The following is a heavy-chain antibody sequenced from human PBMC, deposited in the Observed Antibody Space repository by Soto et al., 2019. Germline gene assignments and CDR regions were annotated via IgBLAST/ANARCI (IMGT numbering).Heavy chain of an antibody. CDR3: GKVVVAATRHTDFDS. D-gene: IGHD2-15*01. Sequence: SETLSLTCTVSGGSINSNNYYWAWIRQPPGKGLAWIASIYYDGSTYYNTSLKSRVTISRDTSKNQFSLRLSSVTAADTAVYYCGKVVVAATRHTDFDSWGQGTLVTVSS. V-gene: IGHV4-39*01. J-gene: IGHJ4*02. CDR2: IYYDGST. CDR1: GGSINSNNYY.